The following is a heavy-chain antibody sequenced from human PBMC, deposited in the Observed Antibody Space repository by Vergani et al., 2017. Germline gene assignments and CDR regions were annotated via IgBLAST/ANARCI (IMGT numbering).Heavy chain of an antibody. CDR1: GFTFSSYG. CDR2: ISDDGSNK. D-gene: IGHD6-19*01. V-gene: IGHV3-30*18. J-gene: IGHJ3*01. Sequence: QVQLVESGGGVVQPGRSLRLSCAASGFTFSSYGMHWVRQAPGKGLEWVAVISDDGSNKYYADSVKGRFTISRDNSKNTLYLQVNSLRAEDTAVYYCAKGYYRQWLVIYYWGQGTMVTVSS. CDR3: AKGYYRQWLVIYY.